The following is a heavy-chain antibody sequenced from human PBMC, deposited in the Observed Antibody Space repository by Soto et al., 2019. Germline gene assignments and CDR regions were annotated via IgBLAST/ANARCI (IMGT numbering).Heavy chain of an antibody. D-gene: IGHD5-12*01. CDR2: IIPIFGTA. J-gene: IGHJ2*01. Sequence: QVQLVQSGAEVKKPGSSVTVSCKASGGTFSSYTISWVRQAPGQGLEWRGGIIPIFGTANFAQKFQGRVTITADESTSTAYMELSSLRSEYTVVYYCARGNHRWLQLWYFDLWGRGTLVTVSS. CDR3: ARGNHRWLQLWYFDL. CDR1: GGTFSSYT. V-gene: IGHV1-69*12.